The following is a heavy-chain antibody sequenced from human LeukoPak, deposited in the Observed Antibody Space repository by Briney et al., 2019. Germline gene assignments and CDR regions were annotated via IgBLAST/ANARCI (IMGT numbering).Heavy chain of an antibody. Sequence: GGSLSLSRAACGFTFCRFRMLGLRHATGKGMVWVVVISYDGSNKYYADAVKGRFTISRDNSKNTQYLQMNSLRAEDAALYYCAKGDIVVGVAANDPFDIWGEGTMVTVSS. J-gene: IGHJ3*02. D-gene: IGHD2-15*01. CDR1: GFTFCRFR. CDR3: AKGDIVVGVAANDPFDI. V-gene: IGHV3-30*18. CDR2: ISYDGSNK.